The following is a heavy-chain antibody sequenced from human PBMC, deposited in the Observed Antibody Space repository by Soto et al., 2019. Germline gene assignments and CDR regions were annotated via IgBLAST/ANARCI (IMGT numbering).Heavy chain of an antibody. V-gene: IGHV4-34*01. Sequence: QVQLQQWGAGLLKPSETLSLTCAVYGGSFSGYYWSWIRQPPGKGLEWIGEINHSGSTNYNPSLKSRXXLXVXXSKHQFSLKLSSVTAADTAVYYCARRPPYYYAPDYWGQGTLVTVSS. CDR2: INHSGST. CDR1: GGSFSGYY. J-gene: IGHJ4*02. D-gene: IGHD3-10*01. CDR3: ARRPPYYYAPDY.